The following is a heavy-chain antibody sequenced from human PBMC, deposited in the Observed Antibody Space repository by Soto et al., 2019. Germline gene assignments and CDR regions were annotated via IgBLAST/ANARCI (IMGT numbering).Heavy chain of an antibody. Sequence: PGGSLRLSCIASGFSFSDYSMNWVRQAPGKGLQWVSYISSSSDKTYYADSVKGRFTVSRDNAKNALFLEMNSLRDDDTATYYCARLPKGSLVPAWGQGTRVTVSS. CDR1: GFSFSDYS. J-gene: IGHJ4*02. D-gene: IGHD2-21*02. V-gene: IGHV3-48*02. CDR3: ARLPKGSLVPA. CDR2: ISSSSDKT.